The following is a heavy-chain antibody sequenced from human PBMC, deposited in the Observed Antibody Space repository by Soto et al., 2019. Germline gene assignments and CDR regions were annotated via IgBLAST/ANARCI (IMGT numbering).Heavy chain of an antibody. V-gene: IGHV1-69*01. Sequence: VKVSCKASGGTFSSYAISWVRQAPGQGLEWMGGIIPIFGTANYAQKFQGRVTITADESTSTAYMELSSLRSEDTAVYYCARGDRIAARNWFDPWGQGTLVTVSS. D-gene: IGHD6-6*01. CDR2: IIPIFGTA. J-gene: IGHJ5*02. CDR1: GGTFSSYA. CDR3: ARGDRIAARNWFDP.